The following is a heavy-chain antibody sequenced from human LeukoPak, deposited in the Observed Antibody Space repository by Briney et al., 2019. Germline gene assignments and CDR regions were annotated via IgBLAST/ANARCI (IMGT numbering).Heavy chain of an antibody. D-gene: IGHD1-14*01. J-gene: IGHJ5*02. CDR2: IYYSGST. CDR3: ARERLEPRRWFDP. V-gene: IGHV4-39*02. Sequence: PSETLSLTCTVSGGSISSSSNYWGWIRKPPGKGLEWIGSIYYSGSTYYNPSLKSRVTISVDTSKNQFSLKLSSVTAADTAVYYCARERLEPRRWFDPWGQGTLVTVSS. CDR1: GGSISSSSNY.